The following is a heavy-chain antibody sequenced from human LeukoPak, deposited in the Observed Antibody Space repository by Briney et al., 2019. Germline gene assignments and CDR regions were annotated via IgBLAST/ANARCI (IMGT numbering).Heavy chain of an antibody. CDR2: VVCAGTTT. D-gene: IGHD6-19*01. J-gene: IGHJ4*02. CDR3: AKARLSTGWAYNDY. V-gene: IGHV3-23*05. CDR1: GFTFVNYA. Sequence: GGSLRLSCASSGFTFVNYAMSWVRQARGKGREGVSAVVCAGTTTFYADSVKGRFTIPRDNPKNRVYLANKSQRGGDTAVYYCAKARLSTGWAYNDYWGQGTLVTVS.